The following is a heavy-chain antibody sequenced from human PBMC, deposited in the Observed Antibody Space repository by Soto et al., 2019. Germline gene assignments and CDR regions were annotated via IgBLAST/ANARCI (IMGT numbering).Heavy chain of an antibody. J-gene: IGHJ4*02. D-gene: IGHD3-3*01. Sequence: QLQLQESGPGLVKPSETLSLTCTVSGGSISSSSYYWGWIRQPPGKGLEWIGSIYYSGSTYYKPSLKSRVTISVDTSKNLFSLKLSSVTAADTAVYYCARYPLEWFYGLVDYWGQGTLVTVSS. V-gene: IGHV4-39*01. CDR1: GGSISSSSYY. CDR2: IYYSGST. CDR3: ARYPLEWFYGLVDY.